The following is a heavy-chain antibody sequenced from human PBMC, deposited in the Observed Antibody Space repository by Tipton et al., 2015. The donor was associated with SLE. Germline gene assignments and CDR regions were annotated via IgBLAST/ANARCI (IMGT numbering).Heavy chain of an antibody. Sequence: QVQLVQSGAEVKKPGASVKVSCKASGYMFASYYTHWVRQAPGQGLEWMGVVNPSGGLTSYAQEFQGRVTMSSDTSTNTAYMELSSLRSEDTAVYYCARDGDQLLWYSYDLRYYYSGLDVWGQGTTVTVSS. CDR3: ARDGDQLLWYSYDLRYYYSGLDV. CDR2: VNPSGGLT. V-gene: IGHV1-46*01. D-gene: IGHD2-2*01. J-gene: IGHJ6*02. CDR1: GYMFASYY.